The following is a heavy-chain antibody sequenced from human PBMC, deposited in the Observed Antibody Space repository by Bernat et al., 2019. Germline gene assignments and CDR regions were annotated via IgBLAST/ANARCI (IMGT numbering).Heavy chain of an antibody. Sequence: VELVESGGGFINPGGSLRLSCTASGFTFTFTNAWMSWVRQAPGKGLEWVSYINSDSNYIDYADSVKGRFTISRDNAKNSLYLQMNSLRAEDTAVYYCVRARINWGKVDYWGQGTLVTVSS. J-gene: IGHJ4*02. CDR3: VRARINWGKVDY. CDR2: INSDSNYI. V-gene: IGHV3-11*05. D-gene: IGHD7-27*01. CDR1: GFTFTFTN.